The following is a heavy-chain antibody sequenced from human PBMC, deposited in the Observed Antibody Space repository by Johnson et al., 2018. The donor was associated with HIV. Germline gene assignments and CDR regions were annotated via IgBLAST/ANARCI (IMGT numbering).Heavy chain of an antibody. CDR2: IYSGGST. V-gene: IGHV3-66*01. Sequence: VQLVESGGGLVQPGGSLRLSCAASGFTFSSNHMRWVRQAPGQGLEWVSVIYSGGSTYYADSVKGRFTISRDNSKNTLYLQMNRLRAEDTAVYYCAREWLYGFDIWGQGTMVTVSS. J-gene: IGHJ3*02. D-gene: IGHD5-24*01. CDR3: AREWLYGFDI. CDR1: GFTFSSNH.